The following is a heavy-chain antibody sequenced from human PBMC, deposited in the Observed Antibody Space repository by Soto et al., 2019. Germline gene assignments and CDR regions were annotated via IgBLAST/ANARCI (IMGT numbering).Heavy chain of an antibody. CDR1: GGSISSGGYY. V-gene: IGHV4-31*03. J-gene: IGHJ5*02. D-gene: IGHD6-13*01. CDR3: ARRHSSPPGGFDP. Sequence: SETLSLTCTVSGGSISSGGYYWSWIRQHPGKGLEWIGYIYYSGSTYYNPSLKSRVTISVDTSKNQFSLKLSSVTAADTAVYYCARRHSSPPGGFDPWGQGTLVTVSS. CDR2: IYYSGST.